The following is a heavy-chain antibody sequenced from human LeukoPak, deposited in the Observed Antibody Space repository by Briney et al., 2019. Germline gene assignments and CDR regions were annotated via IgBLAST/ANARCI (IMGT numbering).Heavy chain of an antibody. J-gene: IGHJ5*02. CDR2: ITSSSSYI. D-gene: IGHD3-16*02. CDR3: ARDVSYRGRASWFDP. CDR1: GFTFSSYS. V-gene: IGHV3-21*01. Sequence: GGSLRLSCAASGFTFSSYSMNWVRQAPGKGLEWVSSITSSSSYIYYADSVKGRFTISRDNAKNSLYLQMNSLRAEDTAVYYCARDVSYRGRASWFDPWGQGTLVTVPS.